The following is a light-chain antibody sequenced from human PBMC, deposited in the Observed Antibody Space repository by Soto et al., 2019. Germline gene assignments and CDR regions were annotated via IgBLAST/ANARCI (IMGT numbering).Light chain of an antibody. J-gene: IGKJ5*01. V-gene: IGKV1D-12*01. Sequence: DLPMTQSPSSVSASVGDRVTITCRASQGLSSSLAWYQQKPGKAPKLLIYAASSLQSGVPSRFSGSGSGTDFTLTINSLQPEDFGTYYCQQANSFPITFGQGTRLEIK. CDR2: AAS. CDR1: QGLSSS. CDR3: QQANSFPIT.